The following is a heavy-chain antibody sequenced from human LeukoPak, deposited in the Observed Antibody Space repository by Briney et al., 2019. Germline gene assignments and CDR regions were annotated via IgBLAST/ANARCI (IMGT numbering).Heavy chain of an antibody. CDR3: ARDYQSYFEL. CDR1: GGSFSGYY. CDR2: INHSGST. J-gene: IGHJ2*01. Sequence: PSETLSLTCAVYGGSFSGYYWSWIRQPPGKGLEWIGEINHSGSTNYNPSLKSRVTISVDTSKNQFSLKLSSVTAADTAVYYCARDYQSYFELWGRGTLVTVSS. V-gene: IGHV4-34*01. D-gene: IGHD2-2*01.